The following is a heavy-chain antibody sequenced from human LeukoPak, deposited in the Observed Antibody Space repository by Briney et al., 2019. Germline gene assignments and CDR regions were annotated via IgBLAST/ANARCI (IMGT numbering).Heavy chain of an antibody. CDR1: GFTFSSYA. V-gene: IGHV3-30-3*01. J-gene: IGHJ4*02. D-gene: IGHD3-10*01. Sequence: GRSLRLSCAASGFTFSSYAMHWVRQAPGKGLEWVAVISYDGSNKYYADSVKGRFTISRDNSKNTLYLQMNSLRAEDTAVYYCALGVWFGELFPFDYWGQGTLVTVSS. CDR2: ISYDGSNK. CDR3: ALGVWFGELFPFDY.